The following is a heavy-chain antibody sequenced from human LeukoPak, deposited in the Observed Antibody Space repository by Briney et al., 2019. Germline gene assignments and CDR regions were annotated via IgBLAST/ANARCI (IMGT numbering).Heavy chain of an antibody. CDR3: AREHRDFVGDGYYYGC. V-gene: IGHV4-4*07. CDR2: VHTSGGT. CDR1: GGSVSNYY. Sequence: SETLSLTCTVSGGSVSNYYWSWIRQPAGKGLEWIGRVHTSGGTDYNPSLSSRVTMSVDTSKNHFSLKLSSVTAADTAIYYCAREHRDFVGDGYYYGCWGQGTLVIVSP. D-gene: IGHD3-22*01. J-gene: IGHJ4*02.